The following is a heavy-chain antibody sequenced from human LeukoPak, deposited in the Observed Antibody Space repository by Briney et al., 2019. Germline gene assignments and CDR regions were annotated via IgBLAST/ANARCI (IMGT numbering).Heavy chain of an antibody. CDR3: ARVAYTSSWGERFYFDY. CDR2: ISSAGST. Sequence: RAGGSLRLSCATSGFTVSNNYMSWVRQAPGKGLEWVSVISSAGSTYYADSVKGIFTISRDISKNPLFLQMNSLTAEDTALYYCARVAYTSSWGERFYFDYWGQGTLVTVSS. CDR1: GFTVSNNY. D-gene: IGHD6-13*01. V-gene: IGHV3-66*01. J-gene: IGHJ4*02.